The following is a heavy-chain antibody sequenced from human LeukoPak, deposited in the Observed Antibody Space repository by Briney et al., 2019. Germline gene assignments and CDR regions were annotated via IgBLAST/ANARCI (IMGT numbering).Heavy chain of an antibody. D-gene: IGHD3-22*01. V-gene: IGHV1-69*06. J-gene: IGHJ4*02. CDR2: IIPIFGTA. CDR1: GGTFSSYA. Sequence: ASVKVSCKASGGTFSSYAISWVRQAPGQGLEWMGGIIPIFGTANYAQKFQGRVTITADKSTSTAYMELSSLRSEDTAVYYCARESTYYDSSGYYYSLFDYWGQGTLVTVSS. CDR3: ARESTYYDSSGYYYSLFDY.